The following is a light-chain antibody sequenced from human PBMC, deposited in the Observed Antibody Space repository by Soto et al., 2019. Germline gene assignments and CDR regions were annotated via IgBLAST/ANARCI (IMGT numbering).Light chain of an antibody. CDR1: QIVLSSSKNKNS. V-gene: IGKV4-1*01. CDR3: QQYQIIPLT. Sequence: DIAITPSPDSLAVSLGERATINCKSSQIVLSSSKNKNSLAWYQQKPGQPPKLLIYWASSRESGVPDRFSGSGSGTDFTLTISSLQAEDVAVYYCQQYQIIPLTFAGGTKVDI. CDR2: WAS. J-gene: IGKJ4*01.